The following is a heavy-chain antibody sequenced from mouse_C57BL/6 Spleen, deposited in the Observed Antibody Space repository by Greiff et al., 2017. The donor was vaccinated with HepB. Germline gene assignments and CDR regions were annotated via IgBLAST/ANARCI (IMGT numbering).Heavy chain of an antibody. J-gene: IGHJ4*01. CDR3: TSRRLRQGYDMDY. CDR2: IRNKANNHAT. D-gene: IGHD3-2*01. V-gene: IGHV6-6*01. CDR1: GFTFSDAW. Sequence: DVMLVESGGGLVQPGGSMKLSCAASGFTFSDAWMDWVRQSPEKGLEWVAEIRNKANNHATYYAESVNGRFTISRDDSKGSIYLEMNSLRAEETGIYFCTSRRLRQGYDMDYWGQGTSVTVSS.